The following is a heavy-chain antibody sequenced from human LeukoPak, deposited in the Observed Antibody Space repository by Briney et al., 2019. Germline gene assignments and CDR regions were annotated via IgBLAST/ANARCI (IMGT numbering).Heavy chain of an antibody. J-gene: IGHJ4*02. D-gene: IGHD3-10*01. V-gene: IGHV3-74*01. CDR1: GFTFANTW. CDR2: INNDGSTT. Sequence: PGGSLRLSCAASGFTFANTWMHWVSQARGKGLVWVSLINNDGSTTNYADSVKGRFTISRDNAKNTVYLQMNSLRAEDTAVYYCAIGGTYGSGSWGQGTLVTVSS. CDR3: AIGGTYGSGS.